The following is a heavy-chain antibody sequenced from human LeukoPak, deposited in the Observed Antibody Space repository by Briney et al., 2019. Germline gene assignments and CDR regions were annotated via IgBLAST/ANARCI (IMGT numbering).Heavy chain of an antibody. CDR3: ARGLGGASFYGAFDI. CDR2: IYYSGST. D-gene: IGHD1-26*01. J-gene: IGHJ3*02. V-gene: IGHV4-39*07. CDR1: GGSISSSSYY. Sequence: SETLSLTCTVSGGSISSSSYYWGWIRQPPGKGLEWIGSIYYSGSTYYNPSLKSRVTISVDTSKNQFSLKLSSVTAADTAVYYCARGLGGASFYGAFDIWGQGTMVTVSS.